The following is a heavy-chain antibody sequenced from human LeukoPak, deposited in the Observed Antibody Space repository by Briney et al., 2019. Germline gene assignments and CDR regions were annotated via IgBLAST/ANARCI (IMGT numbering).Heavy chain of an antibody. CDR2: INPNSGGT. CDR1: GYTFTGYY. V-gene: IGHV1-2*02. CDR3: ARDFKSAGSGYYPGGFQH. D-gene: IGHD3-22*01. J-gene: IGHJ1*01. Sequence: ASVKVSCKASGYTFTGYYMHWVRQAPGQGLEWMGWINPNSGGTNYAQKFQGRVTMTRDTSISTAYMELSRLRSDDTAVYYCARDFKSAGSGYYPGGFQHWGQGTLVTVSS.